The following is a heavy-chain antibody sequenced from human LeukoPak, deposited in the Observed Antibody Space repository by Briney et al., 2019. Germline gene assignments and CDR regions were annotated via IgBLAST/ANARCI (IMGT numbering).Heavy chain of an antibody. CDR3: ARTISSIAARGGWRFDP. Sequence: ASVKVSCKASGYTFTGYYMHWVRQAPGQGLEWMGWINPNSGGTNYAQKFQGRVTMTRDTSTSTAYMELSRLRSDDTAVYYCARTISSIAARGGWRFDPWGQGTLVTVSS. J-gene: IGHJ5*02. CDR1: GYTFTGYY. CDR2: INPNSGGT. V-gene: IGHV1-2*02. D-gene: IGHD6-6*01.